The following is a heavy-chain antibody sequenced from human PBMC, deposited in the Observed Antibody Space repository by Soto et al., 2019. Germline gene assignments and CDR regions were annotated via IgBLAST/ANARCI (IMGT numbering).Heavy chain of an antibody. V-gene: IGHV1-69*13. CDR2: IIPIFGTA. CDR1: GGTFSSYA. D-gene: IGHD3-3*01. J-gene: IGHJ6*02. Sequence: ASVKVSCKASGGTFSSYAIGWVRQAPGQGLEWMGGIIPIFGTANYAQKFQGRVTITADESTSTAYMELSSLRSEDTAVYYCERVAGMVLRLSHGMDVWGQGTTVTVSS. CDR3: ERVAGMVLRLSHGMDV.